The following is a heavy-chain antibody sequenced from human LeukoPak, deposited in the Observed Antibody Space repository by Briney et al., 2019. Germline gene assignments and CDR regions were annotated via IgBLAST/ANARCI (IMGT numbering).Heavy chain of an antibody. V-gene: IGHV1-45*02. Sequence: SVKVSCKASGYTFTYRYLHWVRQAPGQALEWMGWITPFNGNTNYAQKFQDRVTITRDRSMSTAYMELSSLRSEDTAMYYCARDKVAAQYYYYYYGMDVWGQGTTVTVSS. CDR3: ARDKVAAQYYYYYYGMDV. CDR2: ITPFNGNT. CDR1: GYTFTYRY. D-gene: IGHD5-12*01. J-gene: IGHJ6*02.